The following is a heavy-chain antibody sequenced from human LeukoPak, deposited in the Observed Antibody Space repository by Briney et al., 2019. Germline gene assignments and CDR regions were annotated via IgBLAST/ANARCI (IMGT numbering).Heavy chain of an antibody. Sequence: GASVKVSCKASGYTFTGYYMHWVRQAPGQGLEWMGWINPNSGGTNYAQKFQGRVTMTRDTSISTAYMELSRLRSDDTAVYYCARDFGTYYDILTGDEGYWGQGTLVTVPS. V-gene: IGHV1-2*02. J-gene: IGHJ4*02. CDR3: ARDFGTYYDILTGDEGY. D-gene: IGHD3-9*01. CDR2: INPNSGGT. CDR1: GYTFTGYY.